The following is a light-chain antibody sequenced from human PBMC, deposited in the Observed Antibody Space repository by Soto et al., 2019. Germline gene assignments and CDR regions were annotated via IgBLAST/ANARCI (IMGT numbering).Light chain of an antibody. CDR2: GAS. CDR3: HQYGSSPLYT. J-gene: IGKJ2*01. V-gene: IGKV3-20*01. Sequence: EIVLTRSPGTLSLSPGERATLSCRASQSVSSSYLAWYQQKPGQAPRLLIYGASSRATGIPDRFSGSGSGTDFTLTISRLETEDLAVYYCHQYGSSPLYTFGQGTKLELK. CDR1: QSVSSSY.